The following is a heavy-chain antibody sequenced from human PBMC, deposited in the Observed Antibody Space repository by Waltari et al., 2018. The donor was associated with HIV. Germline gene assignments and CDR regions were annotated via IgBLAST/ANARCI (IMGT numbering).Heavy chain of an antibody. CDR1: GGSFDTYY. D-gene: IGHD2-15*01. Sequence: QVHLQQWGAGLLKPSETLSLTCAVYGGSFDTYYWNWVRQSPGKGLEWIGEINHDGTTNYNPSLKSRVTLSIDPSKSQFSLKLNSVTAADTAVYYCARHRCSGGSCYPNWFDPWGQGTLVTVSS. CDR3: ARHRCSGGSCYPNWFDP. V-gene: IGHV4-34*02. J-gene: IGHJ5*02. CDR2: INHDGTT.